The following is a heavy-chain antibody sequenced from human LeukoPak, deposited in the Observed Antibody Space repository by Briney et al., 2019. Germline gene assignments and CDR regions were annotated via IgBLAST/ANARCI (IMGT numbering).Heavy chain of an antibody. CDR3: VKGGQDCSPTTCYYD. Sequence: GGSLRLSCAASGFTFSSYGMHWVRQAPGKGLEWVAFIRYDGSNKYYADSVKGRFTISRDNSKNTLYLQMNSLRAEDTAVYYCVKGGQDCSPTTCYYDWGQGTLVTVSS. D-gene: IGHD2-2*01. V-gene: IGHV3-30*02. CDR1: GFTFSSYG. CDR2: IRYDGSNK. J-gene: IGHJ4*02.